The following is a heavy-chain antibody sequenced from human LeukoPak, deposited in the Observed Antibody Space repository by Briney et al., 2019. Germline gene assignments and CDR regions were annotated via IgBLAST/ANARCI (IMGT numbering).Heavy chain of an antibody. CDR1: GYTFTGYY. CDR2: INSDSGGT. Sequence: ASVKVSCKSSGYTFTGYYMHWVRRAPGQGLEWMGWINSDSGGTNYAQKFQGRVTMTRDTSTSTAYMELSSLRSDDTAFYYCARDTITVTTPYFDYWGQGTLVTVPS. CDR3: ARDTITVTTPYFDY. V-gene: IGHV1-2*02. J-gene: IGHJ4*02. D-gene: IGHD4-17*01.